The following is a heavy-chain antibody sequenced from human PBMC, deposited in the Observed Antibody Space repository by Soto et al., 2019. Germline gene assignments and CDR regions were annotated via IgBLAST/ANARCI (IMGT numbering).Heavy chain of an antibody. CDR3: TTIVVVTASSLLAFDI. CDR1: GFTFSSYG. D-gene: IGHD2-21*02. CDR2: ISYDGSNK. V-gene: IGHV3-30*03. J-gene: IGHJ3*02. Sequence: PGGSLRLSCAASGFTFSSYGMHWVRQAPGKGLEWVAVISYDGSNKYYADSVKGRFTISRDDSKNTLYLQMNSLRAEDTAVYYCTTIVVVTASSLLAFDIWGQGTMVTVSS.